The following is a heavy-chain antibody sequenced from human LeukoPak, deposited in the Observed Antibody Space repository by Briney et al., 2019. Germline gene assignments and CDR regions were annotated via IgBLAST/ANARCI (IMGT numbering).Heavy chain of an antibody. CDR3: ASSKWELSFDY. D-gene: IGHD1-26*01. Sequence: PSETLSLTCTVSGGSISSYYWSWIRQPPGKGLEWIGYIYYSGSTNYNPSLKSRVTISVDTSKNQFSLKLSSVTAADTAVYYCASSKWELSFDYWGQETLVTVSS. J-gene: IGHJ4*02. CDR1: GGSISSYY. CDR2: IYYSGST. V-gene: IGHV4-59*01.